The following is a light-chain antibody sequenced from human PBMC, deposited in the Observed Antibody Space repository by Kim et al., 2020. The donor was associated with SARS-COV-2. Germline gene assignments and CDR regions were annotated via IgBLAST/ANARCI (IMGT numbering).Light chain of an antibody. CDR1: SSDVGGYNY. CDR3: SSYTSSHTVV. V-gene: IGLV2-14*03. Sequence: GQPITISCTGTSSDVGGYNYVSWYQQRPGKAPQLMIYDVSYRPSGVSNRFSGSKSVNTASLTISGLQAEDEADYYCSSYTSSHTVVFGGGTQLTVL. J-gene: IGLJ2*01. CDR2: DVS.